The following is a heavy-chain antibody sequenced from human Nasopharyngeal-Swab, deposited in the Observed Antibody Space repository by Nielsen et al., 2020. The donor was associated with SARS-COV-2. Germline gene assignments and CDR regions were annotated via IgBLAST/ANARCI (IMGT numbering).Heavy chain of an antibody. CDR3: ARVYCSSTSCFYGMDV. V-gene: IGHV1-8*03. CDR2: MNPNSGNT. D-gene: IGHD2-2*01. J-gene: IGHJ6*02. Sequence: ASVKVSCKASGYTFTSYDINWVRQATGQGLEWMGWMNPNSGNTGYAQKFQDRVTITRNTSISTAYMELSSLRSEDTAVYYCARVYCSSTSCFYGMDVWGQGTTVTVSS. CDR1: GYTFTSYD.